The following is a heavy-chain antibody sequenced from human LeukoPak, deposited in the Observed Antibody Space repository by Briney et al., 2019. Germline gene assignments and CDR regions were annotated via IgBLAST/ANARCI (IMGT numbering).Heavy chain of an antibody. D-gene: IGHD3-22*01. CDR2: ISNDGGGT. V-gene: IGHV3-23*01. J-gene: IGHJ5*02. CDR3: AKGGSGYFADL. Sequence: HTGGSLRLSCAASGFTFSSYSMNWVRQAPGKGLQWVSAISNDGGGTTYADFVKGRFTISRDNSKNTLFPQMSSLRAEDTALYYCAKGGSGYFADLWGQGTLITVSS. CDR1: GFTFSSYS.